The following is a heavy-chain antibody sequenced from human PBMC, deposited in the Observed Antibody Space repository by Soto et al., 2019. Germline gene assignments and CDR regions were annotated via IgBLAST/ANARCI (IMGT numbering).Heavy chain of an antibody. Sequence: ASVKVSCKASGYSFYSFGISWVRQAPGQGLEWVGWVSVPSGDTSSAQNFQGRVTVTTDTSTSTAYMEVGSLRSDDTAVYYCARTCRSGGSCYLEYWGEGTLVTVSS. D-gene: IGHD2-15*01. CDR1: GYSFYSFG. V-gene: IGHV1-18*01. CDR2: VSVPSGDT. J-gene: IGHJ4*02. CDR3: ARTCRSGGSCYLEY.